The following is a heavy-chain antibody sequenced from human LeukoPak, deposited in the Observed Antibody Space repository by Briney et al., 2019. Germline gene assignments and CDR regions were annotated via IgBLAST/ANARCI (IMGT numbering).Heavy chain of an antibody. CDR3: AKDSIVVVPAAMDS. CDR1: GFTFSSYG. J-gene: IGHJ4*02. Sequence: PGGSLRLSCAASGFTFSSYGMHWVRQAPGKGLEWVAFIRYDGSNKYYADSVKGRFTISRDNSKNTLYLQMNSLRAEDTAVYYCAKDSIVVVPAAMDSWGQGTLVTVSS. V-gene: IGHV3-30*02. CDR2: IRYDGSNK. D-gene: IGHD2-2*01.